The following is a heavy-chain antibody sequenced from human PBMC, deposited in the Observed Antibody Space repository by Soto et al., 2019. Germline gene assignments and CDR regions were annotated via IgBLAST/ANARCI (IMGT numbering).Heavy chain of an antibody. J-gene: IGHJ4*02. CDR2: TYYRSKWFN. CDR3: ARDRAYYDILTGYLDY. D-gene: IGHD3-9*01. V-gene: IGHV6-1*01. Sequence: PSQTLSLTCAISGDSVSSNSAGWNWVRQTPSRGLEWLGRTYYRSKWFNDYAVSVKSRITINPDTSKNQFSLQLNSVTPEDTAVYYCARDRAYYDILTGYLDYWGQGTLVTVSS. CDR1: GDSVSSNSAG.